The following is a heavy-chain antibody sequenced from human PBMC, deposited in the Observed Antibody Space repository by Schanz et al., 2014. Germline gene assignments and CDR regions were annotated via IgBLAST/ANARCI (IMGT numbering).Heavy chain of an antibody. J-gene: IGHJ4*02. CDR2: INAHTGNT. Sequence: QLMQSGSEVRKPGASVKVSCKASGYIFGSHGMTWVRQAPGQGPELMGWINAHTGNTQYAQKFQGRVNMTTDTSTSTAYMELSSLRSEDTAVYYCARDGEAAAGCDYWGQGTLVTVSS. CDR1: GYIFGSHG. D-gene: IGHD6-13*01. V-gene: IGHV1-18*01. CDR3: ARDGEAAAGCDY.